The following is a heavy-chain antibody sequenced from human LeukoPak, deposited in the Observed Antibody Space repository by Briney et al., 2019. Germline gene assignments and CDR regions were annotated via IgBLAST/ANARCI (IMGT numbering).Heavy chain of an antibody. V-gene: IGHV1-18*01. CDR2: ISAYNGNT. CDR3: ARDLSEVVITPVFDY. CDR1: GYTFTSYG. Sequence: GASVKVSYKASGYTFTSYGISWVRQAPGQGLEWMGWISAYNGNTNYAQKLQGRVTMTTDTSTNTAYMELRSLRSDDTAVYYCARDLSEVVITPVFDYWGQGTLVTVSS. D-gene: IGHD3-22*01. J-gene: IGHJ4*02.